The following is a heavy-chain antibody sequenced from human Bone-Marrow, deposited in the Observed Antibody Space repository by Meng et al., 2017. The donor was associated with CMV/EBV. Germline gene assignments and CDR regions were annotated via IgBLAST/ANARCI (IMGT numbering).Heavy chain of an antibody. J-gene: IGHJ4*02. V-gene: IGHV4-39*07. D-gene: IGHD6-25*01. Sequence: GPLRLSCTVSGGSISSSSYYWAWIRQPPGKGLEWIGSIFYSGSTWYNPSLKSRVTISGETSKNQFSLKLSSVTAADTAVSYCARALFAATLYYFDYWGQGTLVTVSS. CDR2: IFYSGST. CDR1: GGSISSSSYY. CDR3: ARALFAATLYYFDY.